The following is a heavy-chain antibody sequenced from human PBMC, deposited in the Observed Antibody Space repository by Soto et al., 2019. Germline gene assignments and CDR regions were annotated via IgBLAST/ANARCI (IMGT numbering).Heavy chain of an antibody. CDR3: AKDVKNDY. CDR1: GFATSSDA. V-gene: IGHV3-23*01. J-gene: IGHJ4*02. CDR2: ISGSGGST. Sequence: PGGPSSLSPRASGFATSSDAMSWVRQAAGKGLEWVSAISGSGGSTYYADSVKGRFTISGDNSKNTLYLQMNSLIAEDTAVYYCAKDVKNDYWGQGSLVTGSA.